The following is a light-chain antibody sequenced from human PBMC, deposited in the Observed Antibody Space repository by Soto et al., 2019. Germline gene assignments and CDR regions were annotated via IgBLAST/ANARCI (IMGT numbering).Light chain of an antibody. CDR3: QQYKSYSPT. CDR2: DVS. V-gene: IGKV1-5*01. J-gene: IGKJ1*01. Sequence: DIQMTQSPSPLSGPVGDRVTITCRASQSVSTWLAWYQQKPGKAPKFLIYDVSSLESGVPSRFSGSGSGTEFTLTISSLQPDDFATYYCQQYKSYSPTFGQGTKVDIK. CDR1: QSVSTW.